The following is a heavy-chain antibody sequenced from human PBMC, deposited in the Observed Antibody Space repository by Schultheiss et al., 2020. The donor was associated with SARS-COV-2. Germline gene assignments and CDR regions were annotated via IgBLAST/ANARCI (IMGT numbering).Heavy chain of an antibody. CDR3: ARQVVGATVGDAFDI. D-gene: IGHD1-26*01. J-gene: IGHJ3*02. CDR2: IYYSGST. Sequence: SETLSLTCAVYGGSFSGYYWSWIRQPPGKGLEWIGYIYYSGSTYYNPSLKSLVTISVDTSKNQFSLKLSSVTAADTAVYYCARQVVGATVGDAFDIWGQGTMVTVSS. CDR1: GGSFSGYY. V-gene: IGHV4-59*08.